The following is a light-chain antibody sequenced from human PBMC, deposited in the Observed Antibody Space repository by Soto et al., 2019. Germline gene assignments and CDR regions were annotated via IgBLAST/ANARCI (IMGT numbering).Light chain of an antibody. J-gene: IGLJ1*01. CDR1: SSNIGAGYE. CDR3: QSYDSSLSGYV. Sequence: QSVLTQPPSVSEAPGQRVTISCTGSSSNIGAGYEAHWYQQVPGTAPKLLIYENNNRPSGVPDRFSGSKSGTSASLAITGLQAEDEAEYYCQSYDSSLSGYVFGTGTNHRP. V-gene: IGLV1-40*01. CDR2: ENN.